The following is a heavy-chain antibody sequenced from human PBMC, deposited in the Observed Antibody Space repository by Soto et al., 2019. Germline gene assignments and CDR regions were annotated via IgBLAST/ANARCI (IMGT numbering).Heavy chain of an antibody. CDR3: ATPVARPVDAFDI. Sequence: ASVKVSCKASGYTLTSYYMHWVRQAPGQGLEWMGIINPSGGSTSYAQKFQGRVTMTEDTSTDTAYMELSSLRSEDTAVYYCATPVARPVDAFDIWGQGTVVTVSS. V-gene: IGHV1-46*01. CDR2: INPSGGST. J-gene: IGHJ3*02. D-gene: IGHD2-15*01. CDR1: GYTLTSYY.